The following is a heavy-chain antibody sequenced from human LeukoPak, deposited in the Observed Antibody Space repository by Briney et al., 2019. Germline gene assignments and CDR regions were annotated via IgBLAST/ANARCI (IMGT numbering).Heavy chain of an antibody. J-gene: IGHJ6*02. CDR2: ISSSGSYI. CDR3: AREGGYSSGVAMDV. V-gene: IGHV3-21*01. D-gene: IGHD6-19*01. CDR1: GFTFSNYS. Sequence: PGGSLRLSCAASGFTFSNYSMNWVRQAPGKGLEWVSSISSSGSYIYYADSVKGRFTVSRDNAKNSLYLQMNSLRAEDTAVYYCAREGGYSSGVAMDVWGQGTTVTVSS.